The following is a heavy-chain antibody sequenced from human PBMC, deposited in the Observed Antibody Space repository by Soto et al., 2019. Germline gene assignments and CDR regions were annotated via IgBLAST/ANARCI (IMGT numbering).Heavy chain of an antibody. CDR1: GFTFSNAW. Sequence: GGSLRLSCAASGFTFSNAWMSWVRQAPGKGLEWVGRIKSKTDGGTTDYAAPVKGRFTISRDDSKNTLYLQMNSLKTEDTAVYYCTTDLSTIAVALEFDYWGQGTLVTVSS. D-gene: IGHD6-19*01. V-gene: IGHV3-15*01. CDR3: TTDLSTIAVALEFDY. CDR2: IKSKTDGGTT. J-gene: IGHJ4*02.